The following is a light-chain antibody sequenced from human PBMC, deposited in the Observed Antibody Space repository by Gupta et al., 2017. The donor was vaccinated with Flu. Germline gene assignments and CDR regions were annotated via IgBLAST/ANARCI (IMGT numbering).Light chain of an antibody. CDR2: ENN. J-gene: IGLJ3*02. CDR1: SSNIGNNY. CDR3: GTWDSSLSAGV. Sequence: VTISCSGSSSNIGNNYVSWYQQLPGTAPKLLIYENNKRPSGIPDRFSGSKSGTSANLGITGLQTGDEADYFCGTWDSSLSAGVFGGGTKLTVL. V-gene: IGLV1-51*02.